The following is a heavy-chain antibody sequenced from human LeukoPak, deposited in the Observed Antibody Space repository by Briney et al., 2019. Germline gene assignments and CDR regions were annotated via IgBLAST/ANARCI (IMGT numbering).Heavy chain of an antibody. CDR1: GYTFTGYY. D-gene: IGHD5-12*01. V-gene: IGHV1-8*03. Sequence: GASVKVSCKASGYTFTGYYMHWVRQAPGQGLEWMGWMNPNSGNTGYAQKFQGRVTITRNTSISTTYMELSSLRSEDTAVYYCARGAKWLRYIDYWGQGTLVTVSS. CDR3: ARGAKWLRYIDY. J-gene: IGHJ4*02. CDR2: MNPNSGNT.